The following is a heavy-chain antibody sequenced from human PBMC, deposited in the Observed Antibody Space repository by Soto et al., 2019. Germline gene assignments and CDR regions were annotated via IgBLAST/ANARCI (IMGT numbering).Heavy chain of an antibody. D-gene: IGHD4-17*01. CDR3: ARMDLDYGGGTWFDP. V-gene: IGHV1-8*01. CDR1: AYTFTSYD. J-gene: IGHJ5*02. Sequence: QVQLVQSGAEVKKPGASVKVSCKASAYTFTSYDINWVRQATGQGLEWMGWMNPNSGNTGYAQKFQGRVTMTRNTSXXTAYMELSSLRAEDTAVYFCARMDLDYGGGTWFDPWGQGTLVTVSS. CDR2: MNPNSGNT.